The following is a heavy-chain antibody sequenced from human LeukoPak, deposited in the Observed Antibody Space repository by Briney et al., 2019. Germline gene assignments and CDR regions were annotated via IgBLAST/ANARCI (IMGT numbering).Heavy chain of an antibody. CDR1: GFTFSSYA. CDR3: ARDLEYCSGGSCYALDYGMDV. V-gene: IGHV3-30-3*01. J-gene: IGHJ6*02. Sequence: GRSLRLSCAASGFTFSSYAMHWVRQAPGKGLEWVAVISYDGSNKYYADSVKGRFTISRDNSKNTLYLQMNSLRAEDTAVYYCARDLEYCSGGSCYALDYGMDVWGQGTTVTVSS. D-gene: IGHD2-15*01. CDR2: ISYDGSNK.